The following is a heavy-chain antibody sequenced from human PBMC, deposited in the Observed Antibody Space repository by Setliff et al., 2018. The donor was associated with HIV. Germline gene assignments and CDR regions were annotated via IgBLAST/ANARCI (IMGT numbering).Heavy chain of an antibody. J-gene: IGHJ6*02. CDR2: ISYDGSNK. Sequence: GGSLRLSCAASGFTFSSYAMHWVRQAPGKGLEWVAVISYDGSNKYYADSVKGRFTISRDNSKNTLYLQMNSLRAEDTAMYYCAKGRAYGDLYYYYGMDVWGQGTTVTVSS. CDR1: GFTFSSYA. V-gene: IGHV3-30-3*01. CDR3: AKGRAYGDLYYYYGMDV. D-gene: IGHD4-17*01.